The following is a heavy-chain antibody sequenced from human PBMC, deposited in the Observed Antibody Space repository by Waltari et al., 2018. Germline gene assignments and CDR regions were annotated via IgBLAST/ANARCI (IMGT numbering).Heavy chain of an antibody. CDR3: AKSGPTVNYFDY. Sequence: QVHLVESGGGVVRPGGSLRLPCAASGFTSSNYGIHWVRQAPGKGLEWVAFIRYDGSTKYYLDSVKGRFTMSRDDSKNTLFLQMNSLRPEDTAVYYCAKSGPTVNYFDYWGQGTLVTVSS. J-gene: IGHJ4*02. D-gene: IGHD4-17*01. V-gene: IGHV3-30*02. CDR1: GFTSSNYG. CDR2: IRYDGSTK.